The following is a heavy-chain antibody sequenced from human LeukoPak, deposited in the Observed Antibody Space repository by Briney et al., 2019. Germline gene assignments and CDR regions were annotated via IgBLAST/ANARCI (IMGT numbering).Heavy chain of an antibody. CDR2: KSYDGSNK. V-gene: IGHV3-30-3*01. J-gene: IGHJ4*02. D-gene: IGHD3-16*01. CDR1: GFTFSSYA. Sequence: GGSLRLSCAASGFTFSSYAMHWVRQAPGKGLEWVAVKSYDGSNKYYADSVKGRFTISRDNSKNTLYLQMNSLRAEDTAVYYCARESAVWGSFDYWGQGTLVTVSS. CDR3: ARESAVWGSFDY.